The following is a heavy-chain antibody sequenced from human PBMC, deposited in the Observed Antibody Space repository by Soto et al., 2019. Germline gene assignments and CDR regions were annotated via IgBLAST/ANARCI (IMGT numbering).Heavy chain of an antibody. CDR3: ARRYGLAFDM. Sequence: SETLSLTCTVSGGSISSPNFYWSWIRQHPGKGLEWIGHIYYNGTTYYNPTLKSRVSISVDTSKNQFSLKLSSVTAADTAGYYCARRYGLAFDMWGQGKMVTVPS. V-gene: IGHV4-31*03. CDR2: IYYNGTT. CDR1: GGSISSPNFY. J-gene: IGHJ3*02. D-gene: IGHD3-3*01.